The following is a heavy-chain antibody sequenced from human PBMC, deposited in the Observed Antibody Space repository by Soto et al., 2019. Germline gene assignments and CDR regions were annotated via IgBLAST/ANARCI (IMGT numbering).Heavy chain of an antibody. CDR3: ARENPSFDS. Sequence: VGSLRLSCAASGFTFSDYPMNWVRQAPGKGLEWVSSIRTISSAIYFADSVRGRFTISRDNARNSLYLQMTSLRDEDTAVYYCARENPSFDSWGQGTLVTVSS. CDR2: IRTISSAI. J-gene: IGHJ4*02. V-gene: IGHV3-48*02. CDR1: GFTFSDYP.